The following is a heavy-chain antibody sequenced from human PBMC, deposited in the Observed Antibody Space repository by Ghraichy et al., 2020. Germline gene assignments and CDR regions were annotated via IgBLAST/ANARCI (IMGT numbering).Heavy chain of an antibody. Sequence: GGSLRLSCAASGFTFSSYAMSWVRQAPGKGLEWVSAISGSGGSTYYADSVKGRFTISRDNSKNTLYLQMNSLRAEDTAVYYCAPWPGDYGSLDYWGQGTLVTVSS. J-gene: IGHJ4*02. CDR2: ISGSGGST. CDR1: GFTFSSYA. D-gene: IGHD4-17*01. CDR3: APWPGDYGSLDY. V-gene: IGHV3-23*01.